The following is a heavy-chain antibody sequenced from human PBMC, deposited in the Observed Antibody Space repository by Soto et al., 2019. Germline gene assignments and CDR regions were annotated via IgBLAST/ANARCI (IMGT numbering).Heavy chain of an antibody. CDR1: GYTFTSYY. CDR2: INPSGGST. V-gene: IGHV1-46*01. Sequence: ASVKVSCKASGYTFTSYYMHWVRQAPGQGLEWMGIINPSGGSTSYAQKFQGRVTMTRDTSTSTVYMELSSLRSEDTAVYYCAVTGAYGGSGYYPYYFDYWGQGSLVTVSS. D-gene: IGHD3-22*01. CDR3: AVTGAYGGSGYYPYYFDY. J-gene: IGHJ4*02.